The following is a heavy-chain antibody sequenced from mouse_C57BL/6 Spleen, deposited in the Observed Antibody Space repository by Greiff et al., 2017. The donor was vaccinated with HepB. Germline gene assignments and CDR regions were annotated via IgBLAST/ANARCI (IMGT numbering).Heavy chain of an antibody. CDR2: IDPNSGGT. Sequence: QVHVKQPGAELVKPGASVKLSCKASGYTFTSYWMHWVKQRPGRGLEWIGRIDPNSGGTKYNEKFKSKATLTVDKPSSTADMQLSSLTSEDSAVYYCAREGYAASYFDYWGQGTTLTVSS. V-gene: IGHV1-72*01. D-gene: IGHD1-2*01. J-gene: IGHJ2*01. CDR1: GYTFTSYW. CDR3: AREGYAASYFDY.